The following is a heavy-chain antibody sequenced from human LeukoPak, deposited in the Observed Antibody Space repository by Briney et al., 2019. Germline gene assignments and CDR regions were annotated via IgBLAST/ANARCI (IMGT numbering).Heavy chain of an antibody. V-gene: IGHV3-9*01. CDR1: GFTFDDYA. Sequence: PGRSLRLSCAASGFTFDDYATHWVRQAPGRGLEWVSGISWNSGSIGYADSVKGRFTISRDNSKNTLYLQMNSLRAEDTAVYYCAKPSIAAAEWFDYWGQGTLVTVSS. CDR2: ISWNSGSI. CDR3: AKPSIAAAEWFDY. J-gene: IGHJ4*02. D-gene: IGHD6-13*01.